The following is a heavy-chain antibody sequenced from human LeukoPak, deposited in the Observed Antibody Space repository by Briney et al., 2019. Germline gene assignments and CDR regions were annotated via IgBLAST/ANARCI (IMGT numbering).Heavy chain of an antibody. CDR2: ITRSSTYT. V-gene: IGHV3-11*05. CDR3: AREMWDSYGYVDY. Sequence: PGGSLRLSCAASGFTFSDYYMTWIRQAPGKGLEWVSHITRSSTYTNYADSVKGRFTISRDNAKNSLYLQMNSLRAEDTAVYYCAREMWDSYGYVDYWGQGTLVTVSS. D-gene: IGHD5-18*01. J-gene: IGHJ4*02. CDR1: GFTFSDYY.